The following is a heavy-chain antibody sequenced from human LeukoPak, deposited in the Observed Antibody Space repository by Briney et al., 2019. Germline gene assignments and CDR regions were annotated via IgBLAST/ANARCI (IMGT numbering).Heavy chain of an antibody. D-gene: IGHD6-13*01. Sequence: GESLRLSCAASGFTFSSYSMNWVRQPPGKGLEWVSSISSSSSYIYYADSVKGRFTISRDNAKSSLYLQMNSLRAEDTAVYSCARVLHRSIAAAPKVDYWGQGTRVTVSS. CDR2: ISSSSSYI. J-gene: IGHJ4*02. CDR1: GFTFSSYS. V-gene: IGHV3-21*01. CDR3: ARVLHRSIAAAPKVDY.